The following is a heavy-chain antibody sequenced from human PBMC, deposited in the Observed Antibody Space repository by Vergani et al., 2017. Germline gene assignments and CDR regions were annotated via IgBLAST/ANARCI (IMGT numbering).Heavy chain of an antibody. CDR3: ARYRGSGGFFPSSYFYGMDV. V-gene: IGHV4-38-2*01. D-gene: IGHD3-10*01. CDR2: IHHSGDT. J-gene: IGHJ6*02. Sequence: QVQLQESGPGLVKPSETLTLTCDVSDSSIMTNPYWGWFRPSPGKGLEWIGCIHHSGDTHYNSSLKSRVSISIVSSSKFSLSLHSVTAADTAIYYCARYRGSGGFFPSSYFYGMDVWGHGTTVTVSS. CDR1: DSSIMTNPY.